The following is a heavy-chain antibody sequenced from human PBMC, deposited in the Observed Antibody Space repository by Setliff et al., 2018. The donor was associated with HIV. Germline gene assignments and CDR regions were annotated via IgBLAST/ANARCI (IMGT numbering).Heavy chain of an antibody. CDR3: AKANSGTLDY. Sequence: GGSLRLSCEASGFTFSSYAMSWVRQAPGKGLEWVSTISASCGSTYYADSVKGRFTISRDNSKNTLYLQMNSLRAEDTAVYYCAKANSGTLDYWGQGTLVTVSS. J-gene: IGHJ4*02. D-gene: IGHD1-26*01. V-gene: IGHV3-23*01. CDR2: ISASCGST. CDR1: GFTFSSYA.